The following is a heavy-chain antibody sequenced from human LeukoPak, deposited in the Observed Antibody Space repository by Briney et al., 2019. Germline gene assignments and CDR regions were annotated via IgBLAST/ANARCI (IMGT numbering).Heavy chain of an antibody. D-gene: IGHD6-13*01. CDR1: GYSFTSYW. V-gene: IGHV5-51*01. J-gene: IGHJ5*02. Sequence: GASLKISCQGFGYSFTSYWIGCVRQMPGKGMELMGVIYPGDSRIRYNPSFKGQVTISVDKSTSTAYLQWVSLKAADTAMYYCACRDLTSTWSFPWGQGTLVTVSS. CDR3: ACRDLTSTWSFP. CDR2: IYPGDSRI.